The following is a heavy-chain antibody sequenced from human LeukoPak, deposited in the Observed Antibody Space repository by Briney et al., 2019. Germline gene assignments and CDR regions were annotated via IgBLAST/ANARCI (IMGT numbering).Heavy chain of an antibody. Sequence: ASVKVSCKASGYTFTSCDINWVRQATGQGLEWMGWMNPNSGNTGYGQSFQGRITMTRDISIGTAYMELSNLTSEDTAIYYCTRGSSGRRDNWGQETLVTVSP. CDR3: TRGSSGRRDN. J-gene: IGHJ4*02. V-gene: IGHV1-8*01. CDR1: GYTFTSCD. CDR2: MNPNSGNT. D-gene: IGHD6-19*01.